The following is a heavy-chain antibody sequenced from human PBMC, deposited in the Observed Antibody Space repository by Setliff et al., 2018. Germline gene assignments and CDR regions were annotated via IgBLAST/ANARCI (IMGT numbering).Heavy chain of an antibody. D-gene: IGHD3-22*01. CDR3: ARHPHYDSSGYRDY. CDR2: IYTSGST. Sequence: SETLSLTCTVSGGSISSGSYHWSWIRQPAGKGLEWIGRIYTSGSTNYDPSLKSRVTISVDTSKNQFSLKLSSVTAADTAVYYCARHPHYDSSGYRDYWGQGTLVTVSS. CDR1: GGSISSGSYH. V-gene: IGHV4-61*02. J-gene: IGHJ4*02.